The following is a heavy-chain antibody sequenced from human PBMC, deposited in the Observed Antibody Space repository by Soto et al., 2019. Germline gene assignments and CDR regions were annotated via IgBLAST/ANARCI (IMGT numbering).Heavy chain of an antibody. J-gene: IGHJ6*02. D-gene: IGHD5-18*01. CDR2: INPNSGGT. CDR3: ARCIQEDYYYGMDV. CDR1: GYTFTGYY. Sequence: ASVKVSCKASGYTFTGYYMHWVRQAPGQGLEWMGWINPNSGGTKYAQKFQGWVTMTTDTSISTVYMELRSLRSDDTAVYYCARCIQEDYYYGMDVWGQGTTVTV. V-gene: IGHV1-2*04.